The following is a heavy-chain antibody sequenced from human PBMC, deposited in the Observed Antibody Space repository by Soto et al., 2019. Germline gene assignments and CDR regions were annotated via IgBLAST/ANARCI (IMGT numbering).Heavy chain of an antibody. CDR3: ATGITTGGDY. V-gene: IGHV3-7*01. J-gene: IGHJ4*02. CDR1: GFTFSYYW. D-gene: IGHD1-1*01. Sequence: GGSLRLSCAASGFTFSYYWMSWVRQGPGEGLEWVANIKEDGTEKYYVDSVKGRFTISRDNAKNSLYLQMNSLRAEDTAVYYCATGITTGGDYWGQGTLVTVSA. CDR2: IKEDGTEK.